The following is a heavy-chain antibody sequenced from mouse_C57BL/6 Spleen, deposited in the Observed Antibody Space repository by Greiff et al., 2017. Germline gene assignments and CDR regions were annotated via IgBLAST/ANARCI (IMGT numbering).Heavy chain of an antibody. D-gene: IGHD3-2*02. CDR3: SLQANPFAY. Sequence: EVQLQQSGAELVRPGASVKLSCTASGFNIKDDYMHWVKQRPEQGLEWIGWIDPENGDTEYASKFQGKATITADTSSNTAYLQLSSLTSEDTAVXYYSLQANPFAYWGQGTLVTVSA. CDR2: IDPENGDT. V-gene: IGHV14-4*01. J-gene: IGHJ3*01. CDR1: GFNIKDDY.